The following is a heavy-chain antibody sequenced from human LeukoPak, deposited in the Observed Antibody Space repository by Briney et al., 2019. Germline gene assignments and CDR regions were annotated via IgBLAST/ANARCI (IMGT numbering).Heavy chain of an antibody. CDR2: IHYSGST. J-gene: IGHJ6*03. Sequence: PSETLSLTCTVSGGSISYSSYYWGWIRQPPGKGLEWIGSIHYSGSTYYNPSLKSRVTISVDTSKNQFSLKLTSVTAADTAVYYCARVEAAAGQLGDYYYYYYMDVWGKGTTVTISS. D-gene: IGHD6-13*01. CDR3: ARVEAAAGQLGDYYYYYYMDV. CDR1: GGSISYSSYY. V-gene: IGHV4-39*01.